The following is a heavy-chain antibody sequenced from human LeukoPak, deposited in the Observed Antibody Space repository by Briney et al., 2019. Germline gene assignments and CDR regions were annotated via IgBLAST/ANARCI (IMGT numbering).Heavy chain of an antibody. CDR3: ARDRVSLITMVRGIIINN. Sequence: ASVKVSCKASGYTFFNYGISWVRQAPGQGLEWVGWISGKSGDANYAQKFQGRVTLTTDTSTSTAYMELRSLRSDDTAVYYCARDRVSLITMVRGIIINNWGQGTLVTVSS. D-gene: IGHD3-10*01. CDR1: GYTFFNYG. J-gene: IGHJ4*02. V-gene: IGHV1-18*01. CDR2: ISGKSGDA.